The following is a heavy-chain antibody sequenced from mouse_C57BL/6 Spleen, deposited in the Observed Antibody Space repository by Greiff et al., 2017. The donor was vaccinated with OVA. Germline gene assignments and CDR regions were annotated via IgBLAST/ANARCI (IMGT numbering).Heavy chain of an antibody. CDR3: ARGLGRGFAY. J-gene: IGHJ3*01. CDR2: ISSGSSTI. D-gene: IGHD4-1*01. Sequence: EVKLVESGGGLVKPGGSLKLSCAASGFTFSDYGMHWVRQAPEKGLEWVAYISSGSSTIYYADTVKGRFTISRDNAKNTLFLQMTSLRSADTAMYYCARGLGRGFAYWGKGTLVTVSA. CDR1: GFTFSDYG. V-gene: IGHV5-17*01.